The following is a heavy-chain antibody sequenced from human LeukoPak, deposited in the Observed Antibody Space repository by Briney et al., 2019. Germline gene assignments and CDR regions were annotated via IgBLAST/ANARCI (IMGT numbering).Heavy chain of an antibody. V-gene: IGHV4-59*08. J-gene: IGHJ6*03. Sequence: SETLSLTCTVSGGSISSYYWSWIRQPPGKGLEWIGYIYYSGSTNYNPSLKSRVTISVDTSKNQFSLKLSSVTAADTAVYYCARRYYYDSSGYYNYYYMDVWGKGPTVSVSS. CDR1: GGSISSYY. D-gene: IGHD3-22*01. CDR2: IYYSGST. CDR3: ARRYYYDSSGYYNYYYMDV.